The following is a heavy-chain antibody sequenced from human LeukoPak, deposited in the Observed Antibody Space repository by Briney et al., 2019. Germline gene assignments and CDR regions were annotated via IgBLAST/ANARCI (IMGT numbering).Heavy chain of an antibody. V-gene: IGHV1-18*01. Sequence: AASVKVSCKASGYTFTSYGISWVRQAPGQGLEWMGWISAYNGNTNYAQKLQGRVTMTTDTSTSTAYMELRSLRSDDTAVYYCARVLGNPLTINWFDPWGQGTLVTVSS. CDR2: ISAYNGNT. D-gene: IGHD3-9*01. CDR1: GYTFTSYG. CDR3: ARVLGNPLTINWFDP. J-gene: IGHJ5*02.